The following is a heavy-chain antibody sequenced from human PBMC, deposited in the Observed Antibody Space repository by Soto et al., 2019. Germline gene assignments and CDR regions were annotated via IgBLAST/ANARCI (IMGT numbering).Heavy chain of an antibody. CDR1: GFTFSSYA. CDR2: ISYDGVTK. Sequence: QVQLVESGGGVVQPGRSLRLSCAASGFTFSSYAMHWVRQPPGKGLEWMAGISYDGVTKHYADSVKGRFTISRDNTKNTLYLQMDSLRVEDTGIYYCVKDPLAAIGGWVDFEYWGQGTLVPVSS. D-gene: IGHD3-16*01. J-gene: IGHJ4*02. CDR3: VKDPLAAIGGWVDFEY. V-gene: IGHV3-30-3*01.